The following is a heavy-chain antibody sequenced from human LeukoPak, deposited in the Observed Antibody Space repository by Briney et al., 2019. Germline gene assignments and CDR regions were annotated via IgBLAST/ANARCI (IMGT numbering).Heavy chain of an antibody. CDR3: ARRLGEPSSMDV. CDR1: GYTFTGYY. Sequence: SVKVSFKASGYTFTGYYMHWGRQAPGQGLEWMGWINPNSGGTSYAQKFQGRVTMPRHTSISTAYMELSRLRSDDTAVYYCARRLGEPSSMDVWGQGTTVTVSS. D-gene: IGHD3-10*01. J-gene: IGHJ6*02. CDR2: INPNSGGT. V-gene: IGHV1-2*02.